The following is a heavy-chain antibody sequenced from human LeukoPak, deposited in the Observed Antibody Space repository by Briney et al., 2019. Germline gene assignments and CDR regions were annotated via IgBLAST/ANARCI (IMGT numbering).Heavy chain of an antibody. D-gene: IGHD1-7*01. CDR3: ANINWNYLNWFDP. CDR2: ITGGSRGT. V-gene: IGHV3-23*01. CDR1: GFTFSSYT. Sequence: GGSLRLSCAASGFTFSSYTMTWVRQAPGKGPKWVSSITGGSRGTYYADSVKGRFTISRDNSKNTLYLQMNSLRAEDTAVYYCANINWNYLNWFDPWGQGTLVTVSS. J-gene: IGHJ5*02.